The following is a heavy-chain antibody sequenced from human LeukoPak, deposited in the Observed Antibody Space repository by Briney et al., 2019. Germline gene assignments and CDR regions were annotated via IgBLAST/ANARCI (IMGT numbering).Heavy chain of an antibody. Sequence: GGSLRLSCAASGFTFSSYEMNWVSQAPGEGMEWGSYISNTDENRTYADSVKGRLTISRENAKKPMYMEMNSLRAEDTAVYYCAREIVSAVAGNFDYWGQGTLVTVSS. CDR2: ISNTDENR. J-gene: IGHJ4*02. CDR1: GFTFSSYE. CDR3: AREIVSAVAGNFDY. D-gene: IGHD6-19*01. V-gene: IGHV3-48*03.